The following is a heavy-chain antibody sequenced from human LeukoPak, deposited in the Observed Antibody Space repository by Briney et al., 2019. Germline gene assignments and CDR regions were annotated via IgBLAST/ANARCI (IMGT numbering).Heavy chain of an antibody. CDR1: GFTFDDYG. Sequence: RPGGSLRLSCAASGFTFDDYGMSWVRQAPGKGLEWVSGISGSGGSTYYADSVKGRFTISRDNSKNTLYLQMNSLRAEDTAVYYCAKDRHAPGRYCSSTTCFPFDPWGQGTLVTVSS. CDR3: AKDRHAPGRYCSSTTCFPFDP. D-gene: IGHD2-2*01. J-gene: IGHJ5*02. CDR2: ISGSGGST. V-gene: IGHV3-23*01.